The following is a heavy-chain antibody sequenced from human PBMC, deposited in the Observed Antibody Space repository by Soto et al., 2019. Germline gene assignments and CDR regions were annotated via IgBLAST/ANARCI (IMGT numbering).Heavy chain of an antibody. CDR1: GYTFTSYG. CDR2: ISAYNGNT. D-gene: IGHD6-13*01. CDR3: AREAEDSQQLVRGWFDP. Sequence: QVQLVQSGAEVKKPGASVKVSCKASGYTFTSYGISWVRQAPGQGLEWMGWISAYNGNTNYAQKLQGRVTMTTDTSTRPAYMELRSLRSDDTAVYYCAREAEDSQQLVRGWFDPWGQGTLVTVSS. J-gene: IGHJ5*02. V-gene: IGHV1-18*04.